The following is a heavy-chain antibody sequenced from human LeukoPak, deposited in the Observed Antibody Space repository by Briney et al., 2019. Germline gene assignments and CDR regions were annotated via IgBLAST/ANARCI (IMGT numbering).Heavy chain of an antibody. J-gene: IGHJ4*02. V-gene: IGHV1-69*04. D-gene: IGHD2-2*01. CDR1: GGIFSSYA. Sequence: SVKVSCKASGGIFSSYAISWVRQAHGQGLEWMGRIIPILDIANYAQKVQGRVTITADKSTSTAYMELSSLRAEDTAVYYCARRYCSSTSCKFDFWGQGTLVTVSS. CDR3: ARRYCSSTSCKFDF. CDR2: IIPILDIA.